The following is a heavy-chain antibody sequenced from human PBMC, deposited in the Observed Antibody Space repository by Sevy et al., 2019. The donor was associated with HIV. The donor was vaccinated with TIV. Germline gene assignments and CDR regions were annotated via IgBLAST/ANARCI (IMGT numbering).Heavy chain of an antibody. CDR3: ARGYCSSTSCYPGYYYYGMDV. CDR1: GFTFSSYG. Sequence: GRSLRLSCAASGFTFSSYGMHWVRQAPGKGLEWVAVISYDGSNKYYADSVKGRFTISRDNSKNTLYLQMNSLRAEDTAVYYCARGYCSSTSCYPGYYYYGMDVWGQGTTVTVSS. CDR2: ISYDGSNK. D-gene: IGHD2-2*01. V-gene: IGHV3-30*03. J-gene: IGHJ6*02.